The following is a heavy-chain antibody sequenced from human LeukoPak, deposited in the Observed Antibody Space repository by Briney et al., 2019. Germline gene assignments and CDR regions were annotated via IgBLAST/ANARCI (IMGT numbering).Heavy chain of an antibody. CDR2: MNQDGSDT. CDR3: ATVFGY. V-gene: IGHV3-74*01. CDR1: GFTLSSDW. J-gene: IGHJ4*02. Sequence: GGSLRLSCAVSGFTLSSDWMHWVRQAPGKGLEWVSRMNQDGSDTSYADSVKGRFTISRDNAKNTVYLQMNSLRAEDSAVYYGATVFGYWGQGTLVTVSS.